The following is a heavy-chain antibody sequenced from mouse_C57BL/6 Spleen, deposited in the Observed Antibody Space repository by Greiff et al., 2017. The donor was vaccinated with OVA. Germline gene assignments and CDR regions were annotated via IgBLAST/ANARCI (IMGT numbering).Heavy chain of an antibody. D-gene: IGHD1-1*01. CDR3: TISRDGSSYY. CDR2: IDPETGGT. Sequence: QVQLKQSGAELVRPGASVTLSCKASGYTFTDYEMHWVKQTPVHGLEWIGAIDPETGGTAYNQKFKGKAILTADKSSSTAYMELRSLTSEDSAVYYCTISRDGSSYYWGQGTTLTVSS. V-gene: IGHV1-15*01. CDR1: GYTFTDYE. J-gene: IGHJ2*01.